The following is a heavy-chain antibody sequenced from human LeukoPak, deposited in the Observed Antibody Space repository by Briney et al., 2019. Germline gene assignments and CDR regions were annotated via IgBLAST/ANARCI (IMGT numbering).Heavy chain of an antibody. CDR1: KFTFSTYW. D-gene: IGHD5-12*01. V-gene: IGHV3-15*01. Sequence: GGSLRLSCAASKFTFSTYWMSWVRQAPGKGLEWVGLIKSKTDGGTADYAAPVKGRFTISRDDSKNMLYLQMNSLKTEDTAVYYCTPLPYVDIVATIMEGVDYWGQGTLVTVSS. J-gene: IGHJ4*02. CDR2: IKSKTDGGTA. CDR3: TPLPYVDIVATIMEGVDY.